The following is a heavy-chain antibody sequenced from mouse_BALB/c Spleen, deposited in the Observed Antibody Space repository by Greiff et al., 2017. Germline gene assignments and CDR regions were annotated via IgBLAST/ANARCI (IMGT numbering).Heavy chain of an antibody. CDR3: ARGASYGNYAMDY. Sequence: DVMLVESGGGLVKPGGSLKLSCAASGFTFSSYAMSWVRQTPEKRLEWVASISSGGSTYYPDSVKGRFTISRDNARNILYLQMSSLRSEDTAMYYCARGASYGNYAMDYWGQGTSVTVSS. V-gene: IGHV5-6-5*01. CDR1: GFTFSSYA. J-gene: IGHJ4*01. CDR2: ISSGGST. D-gene: IGHD2-10*01.